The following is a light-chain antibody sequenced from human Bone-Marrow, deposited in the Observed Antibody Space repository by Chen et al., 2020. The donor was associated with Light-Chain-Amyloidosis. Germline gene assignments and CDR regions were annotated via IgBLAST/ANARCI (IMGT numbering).Light chain of an antibody. V-gene: IGKV3-11*01. Sequence: EIVLTQSPATLSLSPGERATLSCRASQSVARYLAWYQQKPGQAPRLLIYEASNRATGIPARFSGSGSWTDFTLTISCLEPEDFAVYYCLQRSDRPPLTFGGGTKVEIK. CDR2: EAS. J-gene: IGKJ4*01. CDR3: LQRSDRPPLT. CDR1: QSVARY.